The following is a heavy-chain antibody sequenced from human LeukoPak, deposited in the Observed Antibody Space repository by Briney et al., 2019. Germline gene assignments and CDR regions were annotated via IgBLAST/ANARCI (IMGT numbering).Heavy chain of an antibody. Sequence: PSETLSLTCAVYGGSLSYYYWSWIRQPPEKGLEWIGEINRSGSTNYNPSLKSRVSISVDTSKKQFSLKLSSVTAADTAVYYCARGGFYCGDDCYVDYWGQGTLVTVSS. CDR2: INRSGST. CDR3: ARGGFYCGDDCYVDY. CDR1: GGSLSYYY. V-gene: IGHV4-34*01. D-gene: IGHD2-21*02. J-gene: IGHJ4*02.